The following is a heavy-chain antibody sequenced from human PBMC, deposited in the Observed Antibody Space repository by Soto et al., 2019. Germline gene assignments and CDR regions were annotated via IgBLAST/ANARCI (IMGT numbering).Heavy chain of an antibody. J-gene: IGHJ4*02. CDR3: ARVGAVAGPYYFDY. V-gene: IGHV6-1*01. D-gene: IGHD6-19*01. CDR2: TYYRSKWYN. Sequence: SQTLSLTCAISGDSVSSNSAAWNCSSLSPSRCLEWLGRTYYRSKWYNDYAVSVKSRITISPDTSKNQFSLQLNSVTPEDTAVYYCARVGAVAGPYYFDYWGQGTLVTVSS. CDR1: GDSVSSNSAA.